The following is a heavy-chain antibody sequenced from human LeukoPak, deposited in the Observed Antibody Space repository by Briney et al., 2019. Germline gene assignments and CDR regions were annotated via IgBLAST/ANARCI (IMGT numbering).Heavy chain of an antibody. CDR2: ISSSGRTI. CDR1: GFTFSDYY. V-gene: IGHV3-11*04. D-gene: IGHD2/OR15-2a*01. J-gene: IGHJ5*02. CDR3: ARGKTSQNIVTRKTYNWFDP. Sequence: PGGSLRLSCAASGFTFSDYYMSWIRQAPGKGLEWVSYISSSGRTINYGDSVKGRFTISRDNAKNSLYLQMNSLRAEDTAVYYCARGKTSQNIVTRKTYNWFDPWGQGTLVTVSS.